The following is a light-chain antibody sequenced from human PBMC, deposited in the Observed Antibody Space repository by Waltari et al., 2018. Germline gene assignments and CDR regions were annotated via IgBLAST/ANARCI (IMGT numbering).Light chain of an antibody. CDR3: QAWDTTTAV. CDR2: QDN. J-gene: IGLJ3*02. V-gene: IGLV3-1*01. Sequence: SYELTQPPSLSVSPGQPASITCSGDKLGDKYACWYQQKPGQSPVLFIYQDNKRPSGIPGRFSGSNSGDTATLTISGTQAMEEADYYCQAWDTTTAVFGGGTKLTVL. CDR1: KLGDKY.